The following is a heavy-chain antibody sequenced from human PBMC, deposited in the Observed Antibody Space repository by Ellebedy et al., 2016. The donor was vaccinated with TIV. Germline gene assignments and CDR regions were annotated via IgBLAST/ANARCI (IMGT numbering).Heavy chain of an antibody. CDR2: IWTAGNND. Sequence: GESLKISCEASGFSLGQYAMYWVRQSPGKAMEWVSVIWTAGNNDDYATSVRGRFTVSRDNAKNTLFLQTDSLRIEDTGIYFWARAFGGSYPYWYFGFWGRGTLVTVSS. CDR1: GFSLGQYA. J-gene: IGHJ2*01. CDR3: ARAFGGSYPYWYFGF. V-gene: IGHV3-33*07. D-gene: IGHD1-26*01.